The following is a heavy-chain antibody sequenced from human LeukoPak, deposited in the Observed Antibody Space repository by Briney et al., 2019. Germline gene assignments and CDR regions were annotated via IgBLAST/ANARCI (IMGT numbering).Heavy chain of an antibody. CDR3: ARGQYGSGSLGFDP. CDR2: MNPNSGNT. J-gene: IGHJ5*02. Sequence: ASVKVSCKASGYTFTSYDINWVRQATGQGLEWMGWMNPNSGNTGYAQKFQGRVTITRNTSISTAYMELSSLRSEDTAVYYCARGQYGSGSLGFDPWGQGTLVTVSS. V-gene: IGHV1-8*03. CDR1: GYTFTSYD. D-gene: IGHD3-10*01.